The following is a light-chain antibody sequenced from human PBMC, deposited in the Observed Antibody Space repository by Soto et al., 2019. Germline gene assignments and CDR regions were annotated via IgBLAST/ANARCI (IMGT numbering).Light chain of an antibody. CDR3: QQRKNWPPLT. CDR2: DAS. V-gene: IGKV3-11*01. J-gene: IGKJ4*01. Sequence: ETVLTQSPATLSLSPGDRATLSCRASQSIGIYLAWYQQKPGQPPRLLIFDASNRATGIPARFSGSGSGTDCTLTISSLEPEDFAVYYCQQRKNWPPLTFGGGTKVEIK. CDR1: QSIGIY.